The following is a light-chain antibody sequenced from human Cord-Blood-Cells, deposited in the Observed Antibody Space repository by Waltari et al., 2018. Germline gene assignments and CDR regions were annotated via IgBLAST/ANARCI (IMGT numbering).Light chain of an antibody. CDR2: SNN. Sequence: QSVLTPPPSASGTPGQRVTISCSGSSSNIGSNTVHWYQQPPGTAPKPLIYSNNQRPSGVPDRFSGSKSGTSASLAISGLQSEDEADYYCAAWDDSLNGPVFGGGTKLTVL. V-gene: IGLV1-44*01. CDR1: SSNIGSNT. CDR3: AAWDDSLNGPV. J-gene: IGLJ3*02.